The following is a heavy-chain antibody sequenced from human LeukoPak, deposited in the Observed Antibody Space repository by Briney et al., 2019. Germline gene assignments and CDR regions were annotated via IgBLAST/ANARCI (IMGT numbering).Heavy chain of an antibody. Sequence: SETLSLTCTVSGGSISSYYWSWIRQPPGKGLEWIGYIYYSGSTNYNPSLKSRVTISVDTSKNQFSLKLSSVTAADTAVYYCAREIAVYDFWSGPNWFGPWGQGTLVTVSS. CDR3: AREIAVYDFWSGPNWFGP. J-gene: IGHJ5*02. CDR1: GGSISSYY. CDR2: IYYSGST. V-gene: IGHV4-59*01. D-gene: IGHD3-3*01.